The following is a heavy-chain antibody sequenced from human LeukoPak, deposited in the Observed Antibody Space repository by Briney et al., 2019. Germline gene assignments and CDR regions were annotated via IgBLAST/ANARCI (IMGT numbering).Heavy chain of an antibody. V-gene: IGHV3-48*01. CDR3: ARDSAGGSGHY. CDR2: ISSSSSTI. D-gene: IGHD1-26*01. Sequence: GGSLRLSCAASGFTFSSYSMNWVRQAPGKGLEWVSYISSSSSTIYYADSVKGRFTISRDNAKNSLYLQMNSLRAEDTAVYYCARDSAGGSGHYWGQGTLVTVSS. J-gene: IGHJ4*02. CDR1: GFTFSSYS.